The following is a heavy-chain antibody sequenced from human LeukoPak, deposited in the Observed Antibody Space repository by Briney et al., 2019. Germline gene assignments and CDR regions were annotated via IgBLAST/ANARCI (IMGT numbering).Heavy chain of an antibody. CDR1: GFTFSNYG. CDR2: IIYSGNT. Sequence: ESLRLSCAASGFTFSNYGMSWVRQAPGKGLEWIGGIIYSGNTKYNPSLKSRVTISVDTTKNQFSLKLTSVTAADTAVYFCVRHFHGSGYVVDLWGQGTLVTVSS. CDR3: VRHFHGSGYVVDL. V-gene: IGHV4-34*12. D-gene: IGHD6-13*01. J-gene: IGHJ5*02.